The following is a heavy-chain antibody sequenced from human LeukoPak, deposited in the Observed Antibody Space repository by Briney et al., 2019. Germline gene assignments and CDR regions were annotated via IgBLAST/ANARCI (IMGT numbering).Heavy chain of an antibody. V-gene: IGHV3-23*01. CDR3: ARVLRYCSGGNCYSGGLGYMDV. CDR2: ISGSGGST. CDR1: GFTFSSYA. Sequence: PGGSLRLSCAASGFTFSSYAMSWVRQAPGKGLEWVSAISGSGGSTYYADSVKGRFTIPRDNSKNTLFLQMNSLRAEDTAVYYCARVLRYCSGGNCYSGGLGYMDVWGKGTTVTISS. D-gene: IGHD2-15*01. J-gene: IGHJ6*03.